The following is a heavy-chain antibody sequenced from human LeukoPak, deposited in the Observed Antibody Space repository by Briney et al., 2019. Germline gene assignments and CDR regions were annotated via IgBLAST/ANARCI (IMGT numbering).Heavy chain of an antibody. J-gene: IGHJ5*02. CDR3: ARGTMIRGYNWFDP. CDR2: MKQDGSEK. D-gene: IGHD3-10*01. CDR1: GFTFSSYS. V-gene: IGHV3-7*04. Sequence: GGSLRLSXAASGFTFSSYSMNWVRQAPGKGLEWVANMKQDGSEKYYVDSVKGRFTISRDNAKNSLYLQMNSLRAEDTAVYYCARGTMIRGYNWFDPWGQGTLVTVSS.